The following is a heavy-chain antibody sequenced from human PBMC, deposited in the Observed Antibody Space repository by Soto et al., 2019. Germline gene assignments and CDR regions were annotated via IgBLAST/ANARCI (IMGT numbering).Heavy chain of an antibody. CDR1: GGSCIGYY. CDR3: ARGGYIVVVVAASRNWFDP. V-gene: IGHV4-34*01. CDR2: INHSGST. J-gene: IGHJ5*02. Sequence: PSETLSHTSTFYGGSCIGYYWSWIRQPTGKGLEWIGEINHSGSTNYNPSLKSRVTISVDTSKNQFSLKLSSVTAADTAVYYCARGGYIVVVVAASRNWFDPWGQGTLVTVSS. D-gene: IGHD2-15*01.